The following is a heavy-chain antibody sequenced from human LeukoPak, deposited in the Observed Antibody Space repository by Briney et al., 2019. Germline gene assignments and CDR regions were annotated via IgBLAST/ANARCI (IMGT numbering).Heavy chain of an antibody. CDR1: GGSISSYY. J-gene: IGHJ6*03. V-gene: IGHV4-59*01. CDR3: ARDRGPYSTSLYYYYYMDV. D-gene: IGHD6-13*01. CDR2: IYYSGSA. Sequence: SETLSLTCTVSGGSISSYYWSWIGQRPGKGLEWIGYIYYSGSANYNPSLKSRVTISVDTSKNQFSLKLSSVTAADTAMYYCARDRGPYSTSLYYYYYMDVWGKGTTVTVSS.